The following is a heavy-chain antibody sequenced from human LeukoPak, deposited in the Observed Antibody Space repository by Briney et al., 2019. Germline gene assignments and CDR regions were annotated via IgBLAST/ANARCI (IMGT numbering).Heavy chain of an antibody. D-gene: IGHD5-12*01. CDR3: ARGPSGYHNT. CDR1: GFTFSSYA. V-gene: IGHV3-23*01. Sequence: GGSLRLSCAASGFTFSSYAMSWVRQAPGKGLEWVSAISGSGGSTYYADSVKGRFTISRDNSKNSLYLQMNSLRAEDTAVYYCARGPSGYHNTGGQGTLVTVSS. J-gene: IGHJ4*02. CDR2: ISGSGGST.